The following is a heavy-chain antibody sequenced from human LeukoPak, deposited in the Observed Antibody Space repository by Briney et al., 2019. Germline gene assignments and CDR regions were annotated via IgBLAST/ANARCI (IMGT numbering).Heavy chain of an antibody. Sequence: SETLSLTCTLSGGSISSSSYYWGWIRQPPGKGLEWIGSIYYSGSTYYNPSLKSRVTISVDTSKNQFSLKLSSVTAADTAVYYCARQGRFGVVINWFDPWGQGTLVTVSS. CDR2: IYYSGST. CDR3: ARQGRFGVVINWFDP. V-gene: IGHV4-39*01. CDR1: GGSISSSSYY. D-gene: IGHD3-3*01. J-gene: IGHJ5*02.